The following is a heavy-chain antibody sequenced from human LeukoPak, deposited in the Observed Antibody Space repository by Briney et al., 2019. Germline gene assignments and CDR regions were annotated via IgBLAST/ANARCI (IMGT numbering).Heavy chain of an antibody. D-gene: IGHD4-17*01. CDR2: IWYDGSNK. CDR1: GFTLSSYG. V-gene: IGHV3-33*01. CDR3: ATRYGALNY. J-gene: IGHJ4*02. Sequence: GGSLRLSCAASGFTLSSYGMHWVRQAPGKGLEWVAVIWYDGSNKYYADSVKGRFTISRDNSKNTLYLQMNSLRAEDTAVYYCATRYGALNYWGQGTLVTVSS.